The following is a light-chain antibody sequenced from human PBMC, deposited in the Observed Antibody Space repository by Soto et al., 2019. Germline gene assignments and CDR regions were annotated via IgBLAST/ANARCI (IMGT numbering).Light chain of an antibody. CDR2: GAS. J-gene: IGKJ1*01. CDR1: QSVSSN. V-gene: IGKV3-15*01. CDR3: QQYNNWPPCT. Sequence: EIVMTQSRATLSVSPGERATLSCRASQSVSSNLAWYQQKPGQAPRLLIYGASTRATGIPARFSGSGSGTEFTLTIRSLQSEDFAVYYCQQYNNWPPCTFGQGTKVEIK.